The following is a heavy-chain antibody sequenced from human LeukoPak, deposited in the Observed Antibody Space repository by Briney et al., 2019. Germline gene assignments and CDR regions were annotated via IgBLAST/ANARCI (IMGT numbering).Heavy chain of an antibody. J-gene: IGHJ6*04. D-gene: IGHD3-10*02. CDR1: GFTFSSYG. V-gene: IGHV3-23*01. Sequence: GGSLRLSCAASGFTFSSYGMSWVRQAPGKGLEWVSAISGSGGSTYYADSVKSRFTISRDNAKNSLYLQMNSLRAEDTAVYYCAELGITMIGGVWGKGTTVTISS. CDR3: AELGITMIGGV. CDR2: ISGSGGST.